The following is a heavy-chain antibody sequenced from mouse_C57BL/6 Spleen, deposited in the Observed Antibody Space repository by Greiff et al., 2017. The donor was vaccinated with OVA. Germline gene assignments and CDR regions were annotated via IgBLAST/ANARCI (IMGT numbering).Heavy chain of an antibody. Sequence: VQLQQSGAELVRPGASVTLSCKASGYTFTDYEMHWVKQTPVHGLEWIGAIDPETGGTAYNQKFKGKAILTADKSSSTAHMELRSLTSEDSAVYYCTRRTTVVAYYFDYWGQGTTLTVSS. CDR1: GYTFTDYE. CDR3: TRRTTVVAYYFDY. D-gene: IGHD1-1*01. CDR2: IDPETGGT. J-gene: IGHJ2*01. V-gene: IGHV1-15*01.